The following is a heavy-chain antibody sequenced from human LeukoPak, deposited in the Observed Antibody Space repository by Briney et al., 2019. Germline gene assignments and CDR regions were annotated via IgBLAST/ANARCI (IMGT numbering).Heavy chain of an antibody. V-gene: IGHV3-66*01. CDR2: IYSGGST. CDR1: GFTVSSNY. D-gene: IGHD3-22*01. CDR3: ARSSGYYYYNGMDV. Sequence: PGGSLRLSCAASGFTVSSNYMSWVRQAPGKGLEWVSVIYSGGSTYYADSVKGRFTISRDNSKNTLYLQMNSLRAGDTAVYYCARSSGYYYYNGMDVWGQGTTVTVSS. J-gene: IGHJ6*02.